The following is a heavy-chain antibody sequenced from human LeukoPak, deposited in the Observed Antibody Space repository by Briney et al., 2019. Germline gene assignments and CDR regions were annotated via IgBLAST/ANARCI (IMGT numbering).Heavy chain of an antibody. CDR1: GFTFDDYA. CDR3: AKAHSSSGWYYFDY. J-gene: IGHJ4*02. D-gene: IGHD6-19*01. Sequence: GRSLRLSCAASGFTFDDYAMHWVRQAPGKGLEWVSGISWNSGSIGYADSVKGRFTISRDNAKNSLYLQVNSLRAEDMALYYCAKAHSSSGWYYFDYWGQGTLVTVSS. CDR2: ISWNSGSI. V-gene: IGHV3-9*03.